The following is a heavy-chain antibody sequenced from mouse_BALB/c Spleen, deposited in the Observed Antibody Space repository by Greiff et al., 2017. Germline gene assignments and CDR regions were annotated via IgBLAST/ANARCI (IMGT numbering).Heavy chain of an antibody. J-gene: IGHJ4*01. CDR2: ISYSGST. CDR1: GDSITSGY. D-gene: IGHD1-1*01. Sequence: EVQLVESGPSLVKPSQTLSLTCSVTGDSITSGYWNWIRKFPGNKLEYMGYISYSGSTYYNPSLKSRISITRDTSKNQYYLQLNSVTTEDTATYYCARFPIRYGSSHYYAMDYWGQGTSVTVSS. V-gene: IGHV3-8*02. CDR3: ARFPIRYGSSHYYAMDY.